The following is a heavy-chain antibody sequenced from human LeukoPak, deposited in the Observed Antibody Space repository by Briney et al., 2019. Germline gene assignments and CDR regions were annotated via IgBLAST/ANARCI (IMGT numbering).Heavy chain of an antibody. J-gene: IGHJ5*02. Sequence: GGSLRLSCAASAITFSNSWMNWVRQAPGEGLEWVATIKPDGSEKWYVNSVKGRFTISRDNAKNSLYLQMNSLRAEDTAVYYCARAGNYYGRHTNWFDPWGQGTLVTVSS. D-gene: IGHD3-10*01. CDR3: ARAGNYYGRHTNWFDP. CDR2: IKPDGSEK. CDR1: AITFSNSW. V-gene: IGHV3-7*01.